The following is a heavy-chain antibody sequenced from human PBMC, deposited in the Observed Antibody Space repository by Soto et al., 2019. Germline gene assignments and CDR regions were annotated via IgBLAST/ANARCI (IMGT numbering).Heavy chain of an antibody. CDR3: ARDGGRLLWFGELSNGPPYYHYYGMDV. V-gene: IGHV1-46*01. J-gene: IGHJ6*02. D-gene: IGHD3-10*01. CDR2: INPSGGST. CDR1: GYTFTRYY. Sequence: GASVKVSCQASGYTFTRYYMHWVRQAPGQGLEWMGIINPSGGSTSYAQKFQGRVTMTRDTSTSTVYMELSSLRSEDTAVYYCARDGGRLLWFGELSNGPPYYHYYGMDVWGQGTTGTVSS.